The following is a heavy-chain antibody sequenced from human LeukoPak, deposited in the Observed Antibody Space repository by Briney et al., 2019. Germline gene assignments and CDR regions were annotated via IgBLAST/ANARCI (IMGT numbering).Heavy chain of an antibody. CDR1: GFTFSSYE. Sequence: KPGGSLRLSCAASGFTFSSYEMNWVRRAPGKGLEWVSSISSTSSYIYYADSVKGRFTISRDNTKNSVYLQMNNLRAEDTAVYFCASPHDYGDYTFDFDNWGQGTLVTVSS. V-gene: IGHV3-21*01. J-gene: IGHJ4*02. D-gene: IGHD4-17*01. CDR3: ASPHDYGDYTFDFDN. CDR2: ISSTSSYI.